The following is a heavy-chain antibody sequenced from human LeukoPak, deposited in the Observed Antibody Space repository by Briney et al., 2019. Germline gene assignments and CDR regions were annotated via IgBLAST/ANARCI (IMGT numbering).Heavy chain of an antibody. V-gene: IGHV3-30-3*01. CDR1: GFTVSTNF. J-gene: IGHJ4*02. Sequence: PGGSLRLSCAGSGFTVSTNFMSWVRQAPGKGLEWVAVISYDGSNKYFADSVRGRFTISRDNSKNTLFLQMNSLRAEDTAVYYCARDQMISAAGLDYWGQGTLVTVSS. CDR3: ARDQMISAAGLDY. D-gene: IGHD6-13*01. CDR2: ISYDGSNK.